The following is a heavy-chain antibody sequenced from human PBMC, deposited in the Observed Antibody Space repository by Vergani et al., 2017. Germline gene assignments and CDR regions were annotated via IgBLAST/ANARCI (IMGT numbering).Heavy chain of an antibody. Sequence: EVELVESGGGLVQPGGSLRLSCAASGFTFNEYWMHWARQVPGKGLVWVSGMNGDGDTISYADSVKGRFTISRDNAKNTLFLQMNSLRAEDTAVYYCAIARKFRFGSVRENWYGPGRHATLVTVSS. CDR3: AIARKFRFGSVRENWYGP. D-gene: IGHD3-10*02. CDR2: MNGDGDTI. CDR1: GFTFNEYW. V-gene: IGHV3-74*01. J-gene: IGHJ5*02.